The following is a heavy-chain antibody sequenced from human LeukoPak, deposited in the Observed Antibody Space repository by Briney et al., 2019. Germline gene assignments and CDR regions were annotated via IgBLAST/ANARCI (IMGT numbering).Heavy chain of an antibody. Sequence: GASVKVSCKASGYAFTGYYMHWARQAPGQGLEWMGWINANSGGTNYAQKFQGRVTMTRDTSISTAYMELSRLRSDDTAVYYCARLGTYYYGSGSSNWFDPWGQGTLVTVSS. CDR1: GYAFTGYY. CDR2: INANSGGT. D-gene: IGHD3-10*01. V-gene: IGHV1-2*02. CDR3: ARLGTYYYGSGSSNWFDP. J-gene: IGHJ5*02.